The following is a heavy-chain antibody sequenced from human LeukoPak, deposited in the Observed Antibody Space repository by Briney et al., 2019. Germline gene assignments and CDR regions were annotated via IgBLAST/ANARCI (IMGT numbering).Heavy chain of an antibody. CDR3: ARVGSRLRLTLAAFDI. J-gene: IGHJ3*02. D-gene: IGHD4-17*01. CDR1: GGSISSGSYY. Sequence: KPSQTLSLTCTVSGGSISSGSYYWSWIRQPAGKGLEWIGRIYTSGSTNYNPSLKSRVTISVDTSKNQFSLKLSSVTAADTAVYYCARVGSRLRLTLAAFDIWGQGTMVTVSS. CDR2: IYTSGST. V-gene: IGHV4-61*02.